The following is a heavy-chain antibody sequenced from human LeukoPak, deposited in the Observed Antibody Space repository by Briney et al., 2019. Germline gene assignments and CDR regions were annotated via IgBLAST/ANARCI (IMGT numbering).Heavy chain of an antibody. Sequence: SVKVSCKASGGTFSSYAISWVRQAPGQGLEWMGGIIPIFGTANYAQEFQGRVTITADESTSTAYMELSSLRSEDTAVYYCARDPGYSSGWYYFDYWGQGTLVTVSS. CDR3: ARDPGYSSGWYYFDY. J-gene: IGHJ4*02. D-gene: IGHD6-19*01. CDR1: GGTFSSYA. CDR2: IIPIFGTA. V-gene: IGHV1-69*13.